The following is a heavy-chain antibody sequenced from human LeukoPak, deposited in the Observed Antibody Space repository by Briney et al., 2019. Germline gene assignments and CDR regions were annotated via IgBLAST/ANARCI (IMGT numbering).Heavy chain of an antibody. CDR1: GYTFTSYS. CDR3: ARGGPGWDSSSWYNY. CDR2: ISAYNGNR. Sequence: GASVKVSCKTSGYTFTSYSIIWVRQAPGQGLEWMGWISAYNGNRNYAQKLQGRVTMTTDTSTSTAYMELRSLRSDDTAVYYCARGGPGWDSSSWYNYWGQGTLVTVSS. V-gene: IGHV1-18*01. J-gene: IGHJ4*02. D-gene: IGHD6-13*01.